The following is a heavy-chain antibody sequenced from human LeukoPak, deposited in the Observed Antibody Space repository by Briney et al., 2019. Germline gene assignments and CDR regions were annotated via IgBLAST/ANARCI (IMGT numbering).Heavy chain of an antibody. CDR1: GFTFSSYG. V-gene: IGHV3-23*01. Sequence: GGSLRLSCAASGFTFSSYGMHWVRQAPGKGLEWVSAISGSGGSTYYADSVKGRFTISRDNSKNTLYLQMNSLRAEDTAVYYCAKGYFITMIVVVSFDAFDIWGQGTMVTVSS. CDR2: ISGSGGST. D-gene: IGHD3-22*01. J-gene: IGHJ3*02. CDR3: AKGYFITMIVVVSFDAFDI.